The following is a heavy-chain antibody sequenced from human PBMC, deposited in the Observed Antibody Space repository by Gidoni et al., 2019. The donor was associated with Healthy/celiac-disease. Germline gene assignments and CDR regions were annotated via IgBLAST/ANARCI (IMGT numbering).Heavy chain of an antibody. J-gene: IGHJ4*02. Sequence: QLQLQESGPGLVKPSETLSLPCTVSGGSISSSSYYWGWIRQPPGKGWEWIGSIYYRGSTYYNPSHKGRVTISVKTSKNHFSLKLSCVAAGDAGGYYCARRGGGGGNVFDYWGQGTLVTVSS. CDR1: GGSISSSSYY. V-gene: IGHV4-39*01. CDR2: IYYRGST. D-gene: IGHD1-1*01. CDR3: ARRGGGGGNVFDY.